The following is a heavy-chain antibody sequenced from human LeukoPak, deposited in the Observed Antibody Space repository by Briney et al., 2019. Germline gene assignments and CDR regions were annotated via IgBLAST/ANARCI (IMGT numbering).Heavy chain of an antibody. Sequence: PGGSLRLSCAASGFTFTNYNMNWVRQAPGKGLEWVSSITSSSRYIYYGDPVKGRFTISRDNAKNSLFLQMYSLRAEDTAVYYCARDRGSYTLDSWGQGTLVTVSS. CDR3: ARDRGSYTLDS. D-gene: IGHD1-26*01. V-gene: IGHV3-21*01. CDR1: GFTFTNYN. CDR2: ITSSSRYI. J-gene: IGHJ4*02.